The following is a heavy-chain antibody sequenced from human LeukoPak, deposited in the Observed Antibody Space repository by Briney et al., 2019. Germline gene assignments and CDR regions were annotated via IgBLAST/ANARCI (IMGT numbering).Heavy chain of an antibody. V-gene: IGHV4-59*08. CDR2: IYYSGST. CDR3: ARPVYTAMVSH. J-gene: IGHJ4*02. Sequence: SETLSLTCTVSGGSISSYYWSWIRQPPGKVLGWIGYIYYSGSTNYNPSFKSRVTISVDTSKNQFSLKLSSATAADTAVYYSARPVYTAMVSHWGQGTLVTVSS. CDR1: GGSISSYY. D-gene: IGHD5-18*01.